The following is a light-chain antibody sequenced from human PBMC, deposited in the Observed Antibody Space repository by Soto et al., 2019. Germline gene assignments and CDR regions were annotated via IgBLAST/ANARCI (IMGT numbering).Light chain of an antibody. Sequence: QSVLTQPPSVSAAPGQRLTISCTGSSSNIGAGYDVHWYQQFQGTAPKLLIYGNSNRPSGVPDRFSGSKSGTSASLAITGLQPEDEADYYCQSYDSSLIVSVFGGGTKLTVL. CDR1: SSNIGAGYD. V-gene: IGLV1-40*01. CDR3: QSYDSSLIVSV. J-gene: IGLJ2*01. CDR2: GNS.